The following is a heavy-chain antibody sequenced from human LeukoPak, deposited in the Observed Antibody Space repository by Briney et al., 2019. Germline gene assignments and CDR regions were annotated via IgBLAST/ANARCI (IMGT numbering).Heavy chain of an antibody. D-gene: IGHD6-6*01. Sequence: PSETLSLTCTVSDGSISDSYWGWIRQPAGKGLEWIGRIYTSGSTNYNPSLKSRVTISVDTSKNQFSLKLSSVTAADTAVYYCARGLVYGVIAARPYYFDYWGQGTLVTVSS. CDR1: DGSISDSY. J-gene: IGHJ4*02. CDR2: IYTSGST. V-gene: IGHV4-4*07. CDR3: ARGLVYGVIAARPYYFDY.